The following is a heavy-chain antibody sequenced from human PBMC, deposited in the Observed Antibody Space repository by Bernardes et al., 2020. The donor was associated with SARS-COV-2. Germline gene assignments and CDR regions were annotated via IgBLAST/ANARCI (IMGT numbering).Heavy chain of an antibody. J-gene: IGHJ3*02. CDR3: AKAFGGDDYIWGSYRFSGAFDI. CDR2: ISGSGGST. V-gene: IGHV3-23*01. CDR1: GFTFSSYA. D-gene: IGHD3-16*02. Sequence: GGSLRLSCAASGFTFSSYAMSWVRQAPGKGLEWVSAISGSGGSTYYADSVKGRFTISRDNSKNTLYLQMNSLRAEDTAVYYCAKAFGGDDYIWGSYRFSGAFDIWSQGTMVTVSS.